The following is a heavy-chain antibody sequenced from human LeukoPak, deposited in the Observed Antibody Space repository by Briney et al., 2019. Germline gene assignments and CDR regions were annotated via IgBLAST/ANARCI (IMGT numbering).Heavy chain of an antibody. CDR3: ATQTPASEYCSGGSCYIAPGYYYYYMDV. CDR1: GYRFTTYW. V-gene: IGHV5-51*01. CDR2: IYPGDSDT. Sequence: GESLKISCKGSGYRFTTYWIGWVRQVPGKGLEWMGIIYPGDSDTRYSPSFQGQVTISADKSISTAYLQWSSLKASDTAMYYCATQTPASEYCSGGSCYIAPGYYYYYMDVWGKGTTVTVSS. J-gene: IGHJ6*03. D-gene: IGHD2-15*01.